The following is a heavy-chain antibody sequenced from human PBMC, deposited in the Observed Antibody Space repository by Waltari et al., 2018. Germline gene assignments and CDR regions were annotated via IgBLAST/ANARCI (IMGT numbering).Heavy chain of an antibody. CDR2: ASDSGGSS. V-gene: IGHV3-23*01. Sequence: EVQLLESGGGLVQPGGSLRLSCAASGFSFSNYAFSWVRQVPGKGLEWVSAASDSGGSSYYADSVKGRFTISRDNSKNMLYLQMKYLSAEDTALYYCAKDLLPTGVFDYWGQGALVTVSS. J-gene: IGHJ4*02. CDR3: AKDLLPTGVFDY. CDR1: GFSFSNYA. D-gene: IGHD3-10*01.